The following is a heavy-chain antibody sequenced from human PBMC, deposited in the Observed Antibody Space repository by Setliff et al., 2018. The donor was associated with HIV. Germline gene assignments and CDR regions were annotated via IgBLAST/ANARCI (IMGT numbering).Heavy chain of an antibody. CDR3: ARGGGSRAATSSYYYMDV. Sequence: PSETLSLTCTVSGGSISIGGYYWGWIRQHPGKGLEWIGYIYHNGSTYYSPSLKSRVIISVDTSKNQFSLKVSSVTAADTAVYYCARGGGSRAATSSYYYMDVWGKGTTVTVSS. V-gene: IGHV4-31*03. CDR2: IYHNGST. J-gene: IGHJ6*03. CDR1: GGSISIGGYY. D-gene: IGHD2-15*01.